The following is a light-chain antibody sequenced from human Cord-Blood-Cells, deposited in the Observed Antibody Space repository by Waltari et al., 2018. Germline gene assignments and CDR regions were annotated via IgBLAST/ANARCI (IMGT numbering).Light chain of an antibody. J-gene: IGLJ1*01. CDR1: SSNIGAGYD. V-gene: IGLV1-40*01. CDR3: QSYDSSLSGYV. Sequence: QSVLTQPPSVSGAPGQRVTISCTGSSSNIGAGYDVHWYQQLPGTAPKLLIYGNGHRASGVPDRFSGSKSGTSASLAITGLQAEDEADYYCQSYDSSLSGYVFGTGTKVTVL. CDR2: GNG.